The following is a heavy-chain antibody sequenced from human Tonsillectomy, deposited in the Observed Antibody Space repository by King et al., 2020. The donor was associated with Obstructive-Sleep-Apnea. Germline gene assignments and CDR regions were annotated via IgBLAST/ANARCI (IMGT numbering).Heavy chain of an antibody. CDR2: IRSKAYGGTT. D-gene: IGHD3-9*01. V-gene: IGHV3-49*03. Sequence: VQLVESGGGLEQPGRSLRLSCTASGFTFGDYAMSWFRQAPGKGLEWVGFIRSKAYGGTTEYAASVKGRFTISRDDSISIAYLQMNSLKTEDTAVYYCTGDWDDILTGYVAYWGQGTLVTVSS. CDR1: GFTFGDYA. CDR3: TGDWDDILTGYVAY. J-gene: IGHJ4*02.